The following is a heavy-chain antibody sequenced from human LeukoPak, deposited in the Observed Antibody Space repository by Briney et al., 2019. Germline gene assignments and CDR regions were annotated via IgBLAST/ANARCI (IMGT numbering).Heavy chain of an antibody. CDR3: AKLGVVYYDSSGYSFDY. V-gene: IGHV3-53*01. J-gene: IGHJ4*02. CDR2: IYDGGST. Sequence: PGGSLRLSCAASGFTVSSKYMSWVRQAPGKGLECVSVIYDGGSTYYADSVKGRFTISRDNSKNTLYLQMNSLRAEDTAVYYCAKLGVVYYDSSGYSFDYWGQGTLVTVSS. D-gene: IGHD3-22*01. CDR1: GFTVSSKY.